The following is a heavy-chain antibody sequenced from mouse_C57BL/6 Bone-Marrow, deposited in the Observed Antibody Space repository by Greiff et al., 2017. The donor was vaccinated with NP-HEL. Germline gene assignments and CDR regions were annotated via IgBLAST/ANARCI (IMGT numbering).Heavy chain of an antibody. J-gene: IGHJ4*01. CDR2: IDPENGDT. D-gene: IGHD1-1*01. V-gene: IGHV14-4*01. CDR3: TPTTVVATDYYAMDY. CDR1: GFNIKDDY. Sequence: VQLQQSGAELVRPGASVKLSCTASGFNIKDDYMHWVKQRPEQGLEWIGWIDPENGDTEYASKFQGKATITADTSSNTAYLQLSSLTSEDTAVYYCTPTTVVATDYYAMDYWGQGTSVTVSS.